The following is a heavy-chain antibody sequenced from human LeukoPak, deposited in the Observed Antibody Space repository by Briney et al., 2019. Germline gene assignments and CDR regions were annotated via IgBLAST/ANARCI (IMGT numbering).Heavy chain of an antibody. V-gene: IGHV3-53*01. CDR2: IYSGGST. Sequence: PGGSLRLSCAASGFTVSSNYMSWVRQAPGKGLEWVSVIYSGGSTYYADSVKGRFTISRDNAKNSLYLQMNSLRAEDTAVYYCARALGIYYDSSGYYAGPAGGQGTLVTVSS. D-gene: IGHD3-22*01. CDR1: GFTVSSNY. J-gene: IGHJ4*02. CDR3: ARALGIYYDSSGYYAGPA.